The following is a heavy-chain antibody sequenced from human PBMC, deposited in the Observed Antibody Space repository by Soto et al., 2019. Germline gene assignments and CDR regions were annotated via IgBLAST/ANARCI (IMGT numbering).Heavy chain of an antibody. V-gene: IGHV3-21*02. D-gene: IGHD5-12*01. CDR2: ISPGVNSV. CDR3: ARPGEPRCYDLIVY. J-gene: IGHJ1*01. CDR1: GFPFSSVS. Sequence: EVQVVESGGGLVKPGGSLRLACAASGFPFSSVSWNWVRQAPGKWLEWVSSISPGVNSVYYADSVKGRFTITRDNAKNSLYLQMNNLRAEDAAVYYCARPGEPRCYDLIVYWGQGPLVTVSS.